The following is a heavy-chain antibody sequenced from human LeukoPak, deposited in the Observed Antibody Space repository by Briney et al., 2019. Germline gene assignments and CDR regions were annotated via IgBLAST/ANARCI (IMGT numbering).Heavy chain of an antibody. CDR2: ISSSGSTI. CDR3: ARDQFDYYYYMDV. CDR1: GFTFSSYG. V-gene: IGHV3-48*04. J-gene: IGHJ6*03. Sequence: PGGSLRLSCAASGFTFSSYGMSWVRQAPGKGLEWVSYISSSGSTIYYADSVKGRFTISRDNAKNSLYLQMNSLRAEDTAVYYCARDQFDYYYYMDVWGKGTTVTISS. D-gene: IGHD5-24*01.